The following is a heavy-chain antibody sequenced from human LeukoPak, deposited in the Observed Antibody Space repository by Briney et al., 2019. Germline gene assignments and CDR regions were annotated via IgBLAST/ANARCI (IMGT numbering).Heavy chain of an antibody. V-gene: IGHV3-7*01. J-gene: IGHJ6*02. CDR3: ASPMVRGENYYYYGMDV. D-gene: IGHD3-10*01. Sequence: RGSLRLSCAASGFTFSSYWMSRVRQAPGKGLEWVANIKQDGSEKYYVDSVKGRFTISGDNAKNSLYLQMNSLRAEDTAVYYCASPMVRGENYYYYGMDVWGQGTTVTVSS. CDR1: GFTFSSYW. CDR2: IKQDGSEK.